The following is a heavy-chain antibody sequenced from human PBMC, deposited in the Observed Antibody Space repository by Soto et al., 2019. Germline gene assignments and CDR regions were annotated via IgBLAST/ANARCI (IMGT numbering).Heavy chain of an antibody. V-gene: IGHV3-30-3*01. D-gene: IGHD2-8*02. Sequence: QVQLVESGGGVVQPGRSLRLSCAASGFTFSSYAMHWVRQAPGKGLEWVAVISYDGSNEYYADSVNGRFTISRDNSKNTLYLQMNSLRAEDTAVYYCARENTGVFDYWGQGTLVTVSS. CDR2: ISYDGSNE. J-gene: IGHJ4*02. CDR3: ARENTGVFDY. CDR1: GFTFSSYA.